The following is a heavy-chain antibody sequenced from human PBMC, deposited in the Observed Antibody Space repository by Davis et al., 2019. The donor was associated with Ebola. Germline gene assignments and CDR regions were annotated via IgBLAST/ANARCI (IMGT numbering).Heavy chain of an antibody. CDR3: ARDLYYYYYMDV. Sequence: PGGSLRLSCAASGFTFSDYYMSWIRQAPGKGLEWVSYISSSSSYTNYADSVKGRFTISRDNAKNSLYLQMNSLRAEDTAVYYCARDLYYYYYMDVWGKGTTVTVSS. CDR1: GFTFSDYY. J-gene: IGHJ6*03. V-gene: IGHV3-11*06. CDR2: ISSSSSYT.